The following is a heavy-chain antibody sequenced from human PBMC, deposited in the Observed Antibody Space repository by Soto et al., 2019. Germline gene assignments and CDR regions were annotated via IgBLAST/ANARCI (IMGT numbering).Heavy chain of an antibody. CDR3: ARERGELVLVGYYDYGMDV. D-gene: IGHD6-13*01. J-gene: IGHJ6*02. CDR2: IYYSGST. CDR1: GGSISSYY. Sequence: LTCTVSGGSISSYYWSWIRQPPGKGLEWIGYIYYSGSTNYNPSLKSRVTISGDTSKNQFSLKLSSVTAAYTAVYYCARERGELVLVGYYDYGMDVWAQGTTASVS. V-gene: IGHV4-59*01.